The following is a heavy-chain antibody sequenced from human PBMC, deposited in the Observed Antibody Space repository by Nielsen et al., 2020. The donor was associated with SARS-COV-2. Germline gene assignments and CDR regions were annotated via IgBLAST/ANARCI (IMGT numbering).Heavy chain of an antibody. CDR2: ISSSSSYI. D-gene: IGHD6-6*01. Sequence: GESLKISCAASGFTFSSYSMNWVRQAPGKGLEWVSSISSSSSYIYYADSVKGRFTISRDNAKNSLYLQMNSLRAEDTAVYYCARVKYSSSSAFDYWGQGTLVTVSS. V-gene: IGHV3-21*01. J-gene: IGHJ4*02. CDR3: ARVKYSSSSAFDY. CDR1: GFTFSSYS.